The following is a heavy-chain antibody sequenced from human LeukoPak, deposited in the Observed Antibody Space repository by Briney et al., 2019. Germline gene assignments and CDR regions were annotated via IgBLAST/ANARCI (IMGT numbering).Heavy chain of an antibody. V-gene: IGHV4-34*01. Sequence: SETLSLTCAVYGGSFSGYYWSWIRQPPGKGLEWIGEINHSGSTNYNPSLKSRVTISVDTSKNQFSLKLSSVTAADTAVYYCRMVRGVTRDYWGQGTLVTVSS. CDR2: INHSGST. CDR1: GGSFSGYY. D-gene: IGHD3-10*01. CDR3: RMVRGVTRDY. J-gene: IGHJ4*02.